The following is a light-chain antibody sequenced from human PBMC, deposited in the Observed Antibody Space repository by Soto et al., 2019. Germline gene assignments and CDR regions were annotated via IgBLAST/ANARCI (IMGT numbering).Light chain of an antibody. CDR1: QSVSSSY. J-gene: IGKJ4*01. CDR2: GAS. V-gene: IGKV3-20*01. CDR3: QQYGSSPLT. Sequence: EIVLTQSPGTLSLSPGERATLSCRASQSVSSSYLAWYQQKPGQAPRLLIYGASSRATAIPDRSTGSGSGTSFTLTISRLEPEDFAVYFCQQYGSSPLTFGGGTKVEIK.